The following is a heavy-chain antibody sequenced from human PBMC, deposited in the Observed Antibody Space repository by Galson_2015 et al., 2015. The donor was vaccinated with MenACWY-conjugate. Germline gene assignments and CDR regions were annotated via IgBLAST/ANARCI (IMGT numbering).Heavy chain of an antibody. D-gene: IGHD2-21*02. V-gene: IGHV1-69*04. CDR1: GGTFSSYT. Sequence: QSGAEVKKPGESLRISCTASGGTFSSYTINWVRQAPGQGLEWLGRIIPIVNITNSAQNLQGRVTITADESTGTAYMELSSLRSDDTAVYYCARDAVVTADQFDSWGQGTLVTVSS. J-gene: IGHJ4*02. CDR2: IIPIVNIT. CDR3: ARDAVVTADQFDS.